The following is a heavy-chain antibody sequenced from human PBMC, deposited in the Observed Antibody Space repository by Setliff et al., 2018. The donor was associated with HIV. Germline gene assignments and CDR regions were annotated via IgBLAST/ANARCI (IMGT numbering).Heavy chain of an antibody. CDR2: IYHSEST. V-gene: IGHV4-38-2*01. D-gene: IGHD3-10*01. CDR3: AGFGELLDYYYGMDV. J-gene: IGHJ6*02. Sequence: SETLSLTCAVSGYSISSGYYWGWIRQPPGKGLEWIGSIYHSESTYYNPSLKSRVTISVDTSKSQFSLKLSSVTAADTAVYYCAGFGELLDYYYGMDVWGQGTTVTVSS. CDR1: GYSISSGYY.